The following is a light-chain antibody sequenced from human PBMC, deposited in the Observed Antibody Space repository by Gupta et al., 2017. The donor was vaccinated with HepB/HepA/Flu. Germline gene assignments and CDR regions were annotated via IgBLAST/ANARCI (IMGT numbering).Light chain of an antibody. J-gene: IGLJ1*01. CDR1: SSDVGSYNI. Sequence: QSALTQPASVSGSPGQSLTISCTGTSSDVGSYNIVSWYQQHPGKAPNLMIYEVSKRPSGVSNRFSGSKSGNTASLTISGLQAEDEADYYCCSYAGSSTPYVFGTGTKVTVL. V-gene: IGLV2-23*02. CDR3: CSYAGSSTPYV. CDR2: EVS.